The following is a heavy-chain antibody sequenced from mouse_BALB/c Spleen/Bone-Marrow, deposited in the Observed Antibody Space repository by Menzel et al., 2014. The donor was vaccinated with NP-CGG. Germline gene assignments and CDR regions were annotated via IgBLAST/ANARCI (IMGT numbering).Heavy chain of an antibody. J-gene: IGHJ3*01. D-gene: IGHD1-1*01. CDR1: GFSLTGYG. CDR2: IWGDGST. CDR3: ARRGDYGAWFAY. Sequence: QVQLQQSGPGLVAPSQSLSITCTVSGFSLTGYGVNWVRQPPGKGLEWLGMIWGDGSTDYNSALKSRLSISKDNSKSQGFLKMHSLQSDDTARYYCARRGDYGAWFAYWGQGTLVTVSA. V-gene: IGHV2-6-7*01.